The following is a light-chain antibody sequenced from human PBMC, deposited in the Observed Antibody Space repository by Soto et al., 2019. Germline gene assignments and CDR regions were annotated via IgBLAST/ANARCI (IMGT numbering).Light chain of an antibody. CDR2: GAS. V-gene: IGKV3-20*01. Sequence: EIVLTQSPGTLSLSPGERATLSCRASQSVSSSYVAWYQQKPGQAPRLLIYGASSRATGIPDRFSGSGSGTDFTLTISRLEPEDFAVYYCQQYGSSLSITFGQGTQLEIK. CDR3: QQYGSSLSIT. CDR1: QSVSSSY. J-gene: IGKJ5*01.